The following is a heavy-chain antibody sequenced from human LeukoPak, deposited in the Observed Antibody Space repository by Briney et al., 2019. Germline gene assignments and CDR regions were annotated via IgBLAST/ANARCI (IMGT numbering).Heavy chain of an antibody. J-gene: IGHJ4*02. CDR1: GGTFSSYA. CDR3: ARLSGSYYSGPFDY. CDR2: IIPILGIA. V-gene: IGHV1-69*04. Sequence: SVKVSCKASGGTFSSYAISWVRQAPGQGLEWMGRIIPILGIANYAQKFQGRVTITADKSTSTAYMELSSLRSEDTAVYYCARLSGSYYSGPFDYWGQGTLVTVSS. D-gene: IGHD3-10*01.